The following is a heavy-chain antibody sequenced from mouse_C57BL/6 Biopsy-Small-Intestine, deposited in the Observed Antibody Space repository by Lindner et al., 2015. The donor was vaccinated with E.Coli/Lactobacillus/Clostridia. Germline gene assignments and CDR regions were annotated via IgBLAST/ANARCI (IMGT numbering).Heavy chain of an antibody. V-gene: IGHV1-26*01. D-gene: IGHD2-3*01. Sequence: VQLQESGPELVKPGASVKISCKASGYTFTDYYMNWVKQSHGKSLEWIGDINPNNGGTSYNQKFKGKATLTVEKSSSTVYLELSRLTSNDSGVYYCARGVYDGYSGYFDVWGTGTTVTVSS. CDR2: INPNNGGT. J-gene: IGHJ1*03. CDR1: GYTFTDYY. CDR3: ARGVYDGYSGYFDV.